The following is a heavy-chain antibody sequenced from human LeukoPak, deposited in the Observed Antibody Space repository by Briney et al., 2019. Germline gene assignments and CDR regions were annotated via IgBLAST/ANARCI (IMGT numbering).Heavy chain of an antibody. CDR1: GSTFSSYG. Sequence: PAGGSLRLSCAASGSTFSSYGMHWVRQAPGKGLEWVAVIWYDGSNKYYADSVKGRFTISRDNSKNTLYLQMDSLRAEDTAVYYCVKDGPVKFLEWSPSYYFDYWGQGTLVTVSS. D-gene: IGHD3-3*01. CDR2: IWYDGSNK. V-gene: IGHV3-33*06. CDR3: VKDGPVKFLEWSPSYYFDY. J-gene: IGHJ4*02.